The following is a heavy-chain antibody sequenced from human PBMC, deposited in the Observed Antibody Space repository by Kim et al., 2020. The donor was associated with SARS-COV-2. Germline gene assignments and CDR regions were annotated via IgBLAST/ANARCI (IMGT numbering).Heavy chain of an antibody. CDR3: ARTRYYYDTSGYRSYYFDY. V-gene: IGHV3-30*04. D-gene: IGHD3-22*01. CDR2: ISYDGSNK. CDR1: GFTFSSYA. J-gene: IGHJ4*02. Sequence: GGSLRLSCAASGFTFSSYAMHWVRQAPGKGLEWVAVISYDGSNKYYADSVKGRFTISRDNSKNTLYLQMNSLRAEDTAVYYCARTRYYYDTSGYRSYYFDYWGQGTLVTVSS.